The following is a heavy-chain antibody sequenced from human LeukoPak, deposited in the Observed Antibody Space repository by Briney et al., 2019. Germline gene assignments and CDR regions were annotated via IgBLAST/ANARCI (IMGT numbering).Heavy chain of an antibody. CDR2: ISYDGSNK. D-gene: IGHD1-1*01. CDR3: ARQETSTYNGAFDI. CDR1: GFTFSSYG. V-gene: IGHV3-30*03. J-gene: IGHJ3*02. Sequence: GGSLRLSCAASGFTFSSYGMHWVRQAPGKGLEWVAVISYDGSNKYYADSVKGRFTISRDNSKNTLYLQMNSLRAEDTAVYRCARQETSTYNGAFDIWGQGTMVTVSS.